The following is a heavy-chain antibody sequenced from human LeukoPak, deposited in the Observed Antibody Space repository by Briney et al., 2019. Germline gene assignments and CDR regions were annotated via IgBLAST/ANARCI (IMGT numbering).Heavy chain of an antibody. CDR1: GFTFSSFS. Sequence: GGSLRLSCAASGFTFSSFSMNWVRQAPGKGLEWVSSISSTSRYIYYADSVKGRFTISRDNAKNSLFLQMNSLRAEDTAIYYCARDGGSGSYSYYFDYWGQGSLVTVSS. D-gene: IGHD3-10*01. CDR2: ISSTSRYI. J-gene: IGHJ4*02. V-gene: IGHV3-21*01. CDR3: ARDGGSGSYSYYFDY.